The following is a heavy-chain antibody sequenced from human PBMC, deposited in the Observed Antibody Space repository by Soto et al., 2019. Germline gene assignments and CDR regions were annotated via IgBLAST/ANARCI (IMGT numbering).Heavy chain of an antibody. J-gene: IGHJ6*02. CDR3: AKDRSAYYYYGMDV. V-gene: IGHV3-9*01. CDR2: ISWNSGSI. CDR1: GFTFDDYA. Sequence: EVQLVESGGGLVQPGRSLRLSCAASGFTFDDYAMHWVRQAPGKGLEWVSGISWNSGSIGYADSVKGRSTISRDNAKNSLYLQMNSLRAEDTALYYCAKDRSAYYYYGMDVWGQGTTVTVSS.